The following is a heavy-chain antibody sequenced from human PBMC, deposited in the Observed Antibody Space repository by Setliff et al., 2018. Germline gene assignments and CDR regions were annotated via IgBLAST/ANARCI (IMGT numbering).Heavy chain of an antibody. D-gene: IGHD3-16*01. CDR2: IYYSGST. J-gene: IGHJ4*02. CDR1: GGSISSYY. CDR3: ARLPNYVWGSPVDY. Sequence: PSETLSLTCTVSGGSISSYYWSWIRQPPGKGLEWIGYIYYSGSTNYNPSLKSRVTISVDTSKNQFSLTLSSVTAADTAVYYCARLPNYVWGSPVDYWGQGTLVTVSS. V-gene: IGHV4-59*08.